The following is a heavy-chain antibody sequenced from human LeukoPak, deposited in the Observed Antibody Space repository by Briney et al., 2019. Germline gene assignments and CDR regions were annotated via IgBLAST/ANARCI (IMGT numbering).Heavy chain of an antibody. D-gene: IGHD3-16*02. CDR2: FDPEDHKT. Sequence: ASVKVSCRVSGYTLTKLSIHWVRQAPGKGLECMGGFDPEDHKTIYAQKFQGRVTMTEETSTDTAYMELSSLRSDDTAVYYCARDSKRDDYVWGSYRQFDYWGQGTLVTVSS. CDR3: ARDSKRDDYVWGSYRQFDY. CDR1: GYTLTKLS. V-gene: IGHV1-24*01. J-gene: IGHJ4*02.